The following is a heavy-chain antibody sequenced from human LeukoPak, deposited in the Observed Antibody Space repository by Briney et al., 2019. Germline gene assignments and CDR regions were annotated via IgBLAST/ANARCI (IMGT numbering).Heavy chain of an antibody. V-gene: IGHV4-34*01. Sequence: PSETLSLTCAVYDGSFSGYYWSWIRQPPGKGLEWIGEINHSGSTNYNPSLKSRVTISVDTSKNQFSLKLSSVTAADTAVYYCARGRREYQLLFMSVDYWGQGTLVTVSS. CDR3: ARGRREYQLLFMSVDY. CDR2: INHSGST. D-gene: IGHD2-2*01. CDR1: DGSFSGYY. J-gene: IGHJ4*02.